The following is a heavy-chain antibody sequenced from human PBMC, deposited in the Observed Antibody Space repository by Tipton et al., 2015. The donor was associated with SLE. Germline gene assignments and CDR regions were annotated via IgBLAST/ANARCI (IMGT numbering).Heavy chain of an antibody. D-gene: IGHD4-23*01. CDR3: ARDRGGNSSVYVDI. V-gene: IGHV4-39*07. Sequence: LRLSCTEEGGKIRTTTNYWGWIRQPPGKGLEWIGSIYYSGSAYSTYYNPSLNSRVTISVDKPTNQFSLKVSAVTAADTAVYYCARDRGGNSSVYVDIWGQGTLVTVSS. CDR1: GGKIRTTTNY. J-gene: IGHJ4*02. CDR2: IYYSGSAYST.